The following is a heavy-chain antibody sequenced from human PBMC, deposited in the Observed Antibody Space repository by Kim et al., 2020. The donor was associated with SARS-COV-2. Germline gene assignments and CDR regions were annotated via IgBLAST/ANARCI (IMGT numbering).Heavy chain of an antibody. Sequence: GGSLRLSCAASGFTFTSYGMHWVRQAPGKGLEWVAVIWYDGRNKYYADSVKGRFTISRDNSKNTLYLQMNSLRAEDTAVYYCATEVGGATSTDRGVDYWGQGTLVTVSS. J-gene: IGHJ4*02. D-gene: IGHD1-26*01. CDR2: IWYDGRNK. V-gene: IGHV3-33*01. CDR3: ATEVGGATSTDRGVDY. CDR1: GFTFTSYG.